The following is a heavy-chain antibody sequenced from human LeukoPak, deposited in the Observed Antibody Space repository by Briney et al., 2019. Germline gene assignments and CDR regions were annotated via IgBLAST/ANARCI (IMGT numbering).Heavy chain of an antibody. V-gene: IGHV3-30*18. CDR3: AKGRYTKDYFDY. J-gene: IGHJ4*02. Sequence: PGGSLRLSRAASGFTFNTYGMHWVRQAPGKGLEWVAVILYDGSNENYADSVKGRFTISRDNSKNTLYLQLNSLRAEDTAVYYCAKGRYTKDYFDYWGQGTLVTVSS. CDR2: ILYDGSNE. D-gene: IGHD3-16*02. CDR1: GFTFNTYG.